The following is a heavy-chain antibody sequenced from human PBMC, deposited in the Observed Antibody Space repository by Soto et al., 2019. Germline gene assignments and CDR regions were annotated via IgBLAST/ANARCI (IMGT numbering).Heavy chain of an antibody. CDR2: ISISGDST. J-gene: IGHJ1*01. CDR1: GFTFSTFA. Sequence: EVQLLESGGGLVQPGGSLRLSCEASGFTFSTFAMSWVRQAPVKGLEWVSTISISGDSTYYADSVKGRFTISRDDSKNTLYLEMNSLRPEDTAVFYCAKKFYGNTGAFQDWGQGTLVTVSS. V-gene: IGHV3-23*01. CDR3: AKKFYGNTGAFQD. D-gene: IGHD3-10*01.